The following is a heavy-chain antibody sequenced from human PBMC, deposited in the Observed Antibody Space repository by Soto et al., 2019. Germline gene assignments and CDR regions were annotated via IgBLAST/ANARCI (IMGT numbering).Heavy chain of an antibody. CDR3: ARGQLRAPYDYIWGSYRSRKYYFDY. J-gene: IGHJ4*02. V-gene: IGHV4-34*01. CDR2: INHSGST. D-gene: IGHD3-16*02. Sequence: SETLSLTCAVYGGSFSGYYWSWIRQPPGKGLEWIGEINHSGSTNYNPSLKSRVTISVDTSKNQFSLKLSSVTAADTAVYYCARGQLRAPYDYIWGSYRSRKYYFDYWGKGTLVTVSS. CDR1: GGSFSGYY.